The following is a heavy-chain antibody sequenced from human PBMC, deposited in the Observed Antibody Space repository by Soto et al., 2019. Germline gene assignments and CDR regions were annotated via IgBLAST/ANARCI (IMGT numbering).Heavy chain of an antibody. CDR2: ISYDGTDE. J-gene: IGHJ4*02. V-gene: IGHV3-30*18. D-gene: IGHD1-1*01. CDR3: AKQESDWSDHLDY. CDR1: GFSFSSYG. Sequence: QVQLVESGGGVVQPGRSLRLSCAASGFSFSSYGMHWVRQAPGKGLEWVAMISYDGTDEYYADSVKGRFTISRDNSKKAGYLQMNSLGQEVRAGYHGAKQESDWSDHLDYWGQGPLVPVSS.